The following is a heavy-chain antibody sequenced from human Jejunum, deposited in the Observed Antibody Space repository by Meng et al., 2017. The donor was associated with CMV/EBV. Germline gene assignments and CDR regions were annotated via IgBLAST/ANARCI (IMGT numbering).Heavy chain of an antibody. Sequence: GLSFSSSWRDWVRQSPGKGLLWVSCIPSAGGEPRYADSVKGRFTISRDNGKNTVFLHMDSLRDDDTGVYYCASAPSGLGFTEATNWGQGTLVTVSS. CDR1: GLSFSSSW. CDR2: IPSAGGEP. D-gene: IGHD3-10*01. J-gene: IGHJ1*01. CDR3: ASAPSGLGFTEATN. V-gene: IGHV3-74*01.